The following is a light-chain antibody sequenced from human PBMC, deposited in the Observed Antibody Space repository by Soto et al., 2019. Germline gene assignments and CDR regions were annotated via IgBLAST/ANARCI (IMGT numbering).Light chain of an antibody. J-gene: IGLJ3*02. CDR2: EVR. Sequence: QSALTQPASVSGSPGQSITISCTGASSDIGGYDYVSWYQQHPGKAPKLMIFEVRNRPSGVSNRFSGSKSGNTASLTISGLQDEDEADYYCSSYKSTSIPVVFGGGTKLTVL. CDR1: SSDIGGYDY. CDR3: SSYKSTSIPVV. V-gene: IGLV2-14*01.